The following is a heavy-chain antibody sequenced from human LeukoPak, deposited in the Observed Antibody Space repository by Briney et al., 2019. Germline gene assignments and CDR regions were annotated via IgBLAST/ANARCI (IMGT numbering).Heavy chain of an antibody. D-gene: IGHD3-10*01. CDR2: MYYIGST. V-gene: IGHV4-39*01. J-gene: IGHJ5*02. Sequence: PSETLSLTYTVSGGSISSSSYYWGWLRQPPGKGLEWIGSMYYIGSTYYNPSLKSRVTISVDTSKNQFSLKLSSVTAADTAVYYCARQIWITMVRGASKKHNWFDPWGQGTLVTVSS. CDR1: GGSISSSSYY. CDR3: ARQIWITMVRGASKKHNWFDP.